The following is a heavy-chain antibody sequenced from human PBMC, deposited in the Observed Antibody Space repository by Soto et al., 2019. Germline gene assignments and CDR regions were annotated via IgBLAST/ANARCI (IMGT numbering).Heavy chain of an antibody. Sequence: QVQLVQSGGGMVQPGKSLRLSCVASGFTFSGYGMHWVRQTPGKGLQWVALITYDGENKFYADSVEGRFTISRDNSRNTVFLQMDSLRTEDTAVYYCAKLGVRVRFISPFDSWGQGTQVTVSS. CDR1: GFTFSGYG. CDR3: AKLGVRVRFISPFDS. D-gene: IGHD3-16*01. CDR2: ITYDGENK. J-gene: IGHJ4*02. V-gene: IGHV3-30*18.